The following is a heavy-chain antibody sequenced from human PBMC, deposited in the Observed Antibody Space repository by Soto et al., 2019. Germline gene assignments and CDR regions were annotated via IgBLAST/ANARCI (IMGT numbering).Heavy chain of an antibody. J-gene: IGHJ4*02. V-gene: IGHV2-5*02. CDR3: ATLTTRGFYFDY. D-gene: IGHD4-17*01. Sequence: QITLKESGPTLVKPTQTLTLTCTFSGFSLRNSGVCVGWIRQPTGKALEWVALIYWDDDKRYSPTLKSRLTITTDTSKNHVVLTMTNMDPVDTATYYCATLTTRGFYFDYWGQGTLVTVSS. CDR1: GFSLRNSGVC. CDR2: IYWDDDK.